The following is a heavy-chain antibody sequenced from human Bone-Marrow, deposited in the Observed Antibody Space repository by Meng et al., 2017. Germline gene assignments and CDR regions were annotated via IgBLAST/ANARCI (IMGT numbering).Heavy chain of an antibody. D-gene: IGHD4-23*01. CDR3: ARGSERNSPFDY. V-gene: IGHV3-74*01. CDR2: TNTDGSDT. Sequence: EVRLVESGGGLVQPGGSLRLSYAASGFTFNSYWIHWVRQAPGKGLVWVSRTNTDGSDTSYADSVKGRFTISRDNAKNTLYLQMNSLRAEDTAVYYCARGSERNSPFDYWGQGTLVTVSS. CDR1: GFTFNSYW. J-gene: IGHJ4*02.